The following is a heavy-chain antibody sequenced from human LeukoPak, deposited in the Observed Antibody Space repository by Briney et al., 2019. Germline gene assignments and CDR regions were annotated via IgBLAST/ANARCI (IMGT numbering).Heavy chain of an antibody. CDR3: ARHREQVLYNWFDP. CDR2: IYTSGST. J-gene: IGHJ5*02. D-gene: IGHD1-26*01. V-gene: IGHV4-4*09. CDR1: GFTFSRYA. Sequence: GSLRLSCAASGFTFSRYAMNWVRQPPGKGLEWIGHIYTSGSTNYNPSLKSRVTISVDTSKNQLSLKLSSDTAVYYCARHREQVLYNWFDPWGQGTLVTVSS.